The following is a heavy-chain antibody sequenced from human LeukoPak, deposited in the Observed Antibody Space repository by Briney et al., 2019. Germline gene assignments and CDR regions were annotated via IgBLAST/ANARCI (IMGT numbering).Heavy chain of an antibody. D-gene: IGHD3-10*01. CDR3: ARGHFYRGRAGFTMVRGGKGYYYMDV. J-gene: IGHJ6*03. CDR2: MNPNSGNT. Sequence: GASVKVSCKASGYTFTSYDINWVRQATGQGLEWMGWMNPNSGNTGYAQKFQGRVTMTRNTSISTAYMELSSLRSEDTAVYYCARGHFYRGRAGFTMVRGGKGYYYMDVWGKGTTVTVSS. CDR1: GYTFTSYD. V-gene: IGHV1-8*01.